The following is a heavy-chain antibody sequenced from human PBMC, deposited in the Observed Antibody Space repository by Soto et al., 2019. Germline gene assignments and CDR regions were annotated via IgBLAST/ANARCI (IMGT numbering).Heavy chain of an antibody. V-gene: IGHV4-34*01. CDR2: VNHSGEA. D-gene: IGHD3-22*01. CDR1: GGSFRNYY. CDR3: ARHSSNYYDSSGYSLWFDP. J-gene: IGHJ5*02. Sequence: KPSETLSLTCGVYGGSFRNYYWIWVRQPPGKGLEWIGEVNHSGEATYNPSLKSRVTISVDTSKNQFSLKLSSVTAADTAVYYCARHSSNYYDSSGYSLWFDPWGQGTLVTVSS.